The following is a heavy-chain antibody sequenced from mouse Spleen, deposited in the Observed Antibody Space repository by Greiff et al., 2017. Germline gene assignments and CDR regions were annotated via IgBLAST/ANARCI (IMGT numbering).Heavy chain of an antibody. CDR2: IDPENGDT. CDR1: GFNIKDDY. CDR3: TTWGGNTYYAMDY. J-gene: IGHJ4*01. V-gene: IGHV14-4*01. Sequence: EVQLQQSGAELVRPGASVKLSCTASGFNIKDDYMHWVKQRPEQGLEWIGWIDPENGDTEYASKFQGKATITADTSSNTAYLQLSSLTSEDTAVYYCTTWGGNTYYAMDYWGQGTSVTVSS. D-gene: IGHD2-1*01.